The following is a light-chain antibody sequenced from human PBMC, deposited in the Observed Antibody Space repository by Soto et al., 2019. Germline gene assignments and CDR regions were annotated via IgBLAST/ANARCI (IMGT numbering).Light chain of an antibody. Sequence: QSVLTQPPSASGTPGQRVIISCSGSSSNIGSNYVYWYQQPPGTAPKLLIYKNNQRPSGVPDRFSGSKSGTSASLAISGLRSEDEADYYCAAWDDSLSGGVFGTGTKLTVL. V-gene: IGLV1-47*01. CDR2: KNN. CDR1: SSNIGSNY. CDR3: AAWDDSLSGGV. J-gene: IGLJ1*01.